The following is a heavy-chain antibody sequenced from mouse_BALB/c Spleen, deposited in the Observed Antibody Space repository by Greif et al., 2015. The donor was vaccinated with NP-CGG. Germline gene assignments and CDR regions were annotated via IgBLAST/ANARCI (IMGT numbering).Heavy chain of an antibody. Sequence: EVQGVESGGGLVKPGGSLKLSCAASGFTFSDYYMYWVRQTPEKRLEWVATISDGGSYTYYPDSVKGRFTISRDNAKNNLYLQMSSLKSEDTAMDYCASMDYWGQGTSVTVSS. J-gene: IGHJ4*01. CDR3: ASMDY. CDR1: GFTFSDYY. CDR2: ISDGGSYT. V-gene: IGHV5-4*02.